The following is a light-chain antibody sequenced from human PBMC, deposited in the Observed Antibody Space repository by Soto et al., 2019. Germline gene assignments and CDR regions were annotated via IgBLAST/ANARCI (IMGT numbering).Light chain of an antibody. Sequence: QSALTQPPSASGSPGQSVTISCTGTSSDVGGYNFVAWYQQQPGKAPKLMIYEVTKRPSGVPDRFSGSKSGNTASLTVTGLQAEDEADYYCSSYAGSTNFYVFGTGTKLPVL. J-gene: IGLJ1*01. CDR2: EVT. CDR3: SSYAGSTNFYV. CDR1: SSDVGGYNF. V-gene: IGLV2-8*01.